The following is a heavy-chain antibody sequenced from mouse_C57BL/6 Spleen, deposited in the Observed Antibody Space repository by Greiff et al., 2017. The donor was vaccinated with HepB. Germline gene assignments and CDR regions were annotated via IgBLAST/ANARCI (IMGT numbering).Heavy chain of an antibody. CDR1: GYTFTSYG. J-gene: IGHJ2*01. D-gene: IGHD1-1*01. CDR2: IYPRSGNT. Sequence: QVQLQQSGAELARPGASVKLSCKASGYTFTSYGISWVKQRTGQGLEWIGEIYPRSGNTYYNEKFKGKATLTADKSSSTAYMELRSLTSEDSSVYFCAREGSSYSFDYWGQGTTLTVSS. V-gene: IGHV1-81*01. CDR3: AREGSSYSFDY.